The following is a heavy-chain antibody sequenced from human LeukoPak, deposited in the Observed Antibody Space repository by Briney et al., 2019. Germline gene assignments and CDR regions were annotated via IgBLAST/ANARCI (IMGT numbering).Heavy chain of an antibody. CDR2: ISGSGDST. V-gene: IGHV3-23*01. CDR3: AKRGANSGYDE. J-gene: IGHJ4*02. CDR1: GFTFSSYA. D-gene: IGHD5-12*01. Sequence: GGSLRLSCAASGFTFSSYAMSWVRQAPGKGLEWVSSISGSGDSTWYADSVKGRFTISRDNSKNTLYLQVNSLRAGDTAVYYCAKRGANSGYDEWGQGTLVTVSS.